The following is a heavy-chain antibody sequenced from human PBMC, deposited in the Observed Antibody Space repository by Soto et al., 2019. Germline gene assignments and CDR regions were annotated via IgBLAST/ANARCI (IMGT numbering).Heavy chain of an antibody. D-gene: IGHD3-3*01. CDR2: ISGCNGNT. CDR1: GYTFTNYG. Sequence: QVQLVQSGVEVKKPGASVRVSCKASGYTFTNYGITWVRQAPGQGLEWLGWISGCNGNTNYAQKFQGRVTMTTDTSTSTAYMDLTSLRYDDTAVYYCARGGRFAVADTDYWGQGTLLTVSS. V-gene: IGHV1-18*01. CDR3: ARGGRFAVADTDY. J-gene: IGHJ4*02.